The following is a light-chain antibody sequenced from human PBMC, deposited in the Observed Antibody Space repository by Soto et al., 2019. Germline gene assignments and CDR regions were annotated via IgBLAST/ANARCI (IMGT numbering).Light chain of an antibody. V-gene: IGKV1-5*03. CDR1: QNIKSR. CDR3: QEYDGHCT. CDR2: MAS. Sequence: DIQMTQSPSTLSASVGDRDSITCRTSQNIKSRLAWYQQKPGKAPKLLIYMASSLQSGVPSRFSGSGSGTEFTLTINSLQPDDFATYFCQEYDGHCTFGQGTKLEMK. J-gene: IGKJ2*02.